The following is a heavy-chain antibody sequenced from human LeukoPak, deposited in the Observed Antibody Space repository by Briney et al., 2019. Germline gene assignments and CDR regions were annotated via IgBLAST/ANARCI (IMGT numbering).Heavy chain of an antibody. CDR2: ISGGST. D-gene: IGHD2-15*01. V-gene: IGHV3-38-3*01. J-gene: IGHJ4*02. CDR3: ARALLGYCSGGSCYSSLGTGLVDY. Sequence: GGSLRLSCAASGFTVSSNEMSWVRQAPGKGLEWVSSISGGSTYYADSVKGRFTISRDNAKNSLYLQMNSLRAEDTAVYYCARALLGYCSGGSCYSSLGTGLVDYWGQGTLVTVSS. CDR1: GFTVSSNE.